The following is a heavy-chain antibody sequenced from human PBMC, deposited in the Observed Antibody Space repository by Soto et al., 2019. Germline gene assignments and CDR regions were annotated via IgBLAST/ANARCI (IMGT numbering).Heavy chain of an antibody. J-gene: IGHJ6*03. CDR2: MNPNSGNT. CDR1: GYTFTSYD. CDR3: ASGQNYDVWSGTYYYYMDV. D-gene: IGHD3-3*01. Sequence: GASVKVSCKASGYTFTSYDINWVRQATGQGLEWMGWMNPNSGNTGYAQKFQGRVTMTRNTSISTAYMELSSLRSEDTAVYYCASGQNYDVWSGTYYYYMDVWGKVTTVTVSS. V-gene: IGHV1-8*01.